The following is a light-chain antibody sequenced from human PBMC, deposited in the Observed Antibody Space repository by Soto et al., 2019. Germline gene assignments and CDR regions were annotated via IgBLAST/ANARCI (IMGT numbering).Light chain of an antibody. CDR3: LYYGASPPFS. CDR1: QSVSSNS. Sequence: EIVLTQAPGTLSLSPGERATLSCRASQSVSSNSLAWYQQKLGQAPRLLLYAASSRATGIPDRFTGSGSGTDFTLAISRLEPEDFAVYYCLYYGASPPFSFVPWTKVDIK. CDR2: AAS. J-gene: IGKJ3*01. V-gene: IGKV3-20*01.